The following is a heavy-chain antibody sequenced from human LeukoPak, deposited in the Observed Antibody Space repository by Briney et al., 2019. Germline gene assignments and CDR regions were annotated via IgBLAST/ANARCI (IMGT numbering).Heavy chain of an antibody. V-gene: IGHV4-34*01. CDR2: INHSGST. CDR1: GGSFSGYY. CDR3: ARELSAGYGVLVDY. Sequence: SETLSLTCAVYGGSFSGYYWSWIRQPPGKGLEWIGEINHSGSTNYNPSLKSRITISVDTSKNQFSLKLSSVTAADTAVYYCARELSAGYGVLVDYWGQGTLVTV. J-gene: IGHJ4*02. D-gene: IGHD4-17*01.